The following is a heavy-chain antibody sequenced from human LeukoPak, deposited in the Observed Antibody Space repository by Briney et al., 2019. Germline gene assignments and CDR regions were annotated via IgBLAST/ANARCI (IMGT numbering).Heavy chain of an antibody. V-gene: IGHV5-51*01. D-gene: IGHD6-19*01. CDR3: ARQYVSSGWYSPFDY. CDR1: GYSFTSYW. J-gene: IGHJ4*02. CDR2: IYPGDSDT. Sequence: GESLKISCKGSGYSFTSYWIGWVRQMPGKGLEWMGIIYPGDSDTRYSPSFQGQVTSSADKSISTAYLQWSSLKASDTAMYYCARQYVSSGWYSPFDYWGQGTLVIVSS.